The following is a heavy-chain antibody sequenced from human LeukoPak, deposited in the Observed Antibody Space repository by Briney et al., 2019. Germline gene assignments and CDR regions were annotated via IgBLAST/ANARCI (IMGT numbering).Heavy chain of an antibody. J-gene: IGHJ6*02. V-gene: IGHV3-11*03. Sequence: GGSLRPSCAASGLTFSDYYMSWIRQAPGKGLEWVSYITSSSSYTNYADSVKGRFTISRDNAKNSLYLQMNRLRAEDTAVYYCARNLGSDYYYGMDVWGQGTTVTVSS. CDR2: ITSSSSYT. CDR3: ARNLGSDYYYGMDV. D-gene: IGHD3-16*01. CDR1: GLTFSDYY.